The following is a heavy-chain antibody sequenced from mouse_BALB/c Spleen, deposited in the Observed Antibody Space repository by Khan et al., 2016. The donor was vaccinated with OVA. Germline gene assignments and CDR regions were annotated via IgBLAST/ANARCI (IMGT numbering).Heavy chain of an antibody. CDR1: GYSITRDYA. Sequence: EVQLQESGPGLVKPSQSLSLTCTVTGYSITRDYAWNWIRQFPGNKLEWMGYITTSGSTNYNPSPKSRISITRATSKNQFFLQLNSVTTEDTATYYCASELGRYYAMDYWGQGTSVTVSS. V-gene: IGHV3-2*02. CDR3: ASELGRYYAMDY. CDR2: ITTSGST. D-gene: IGHD4-1*01. J-gene: IGHJ4*01.